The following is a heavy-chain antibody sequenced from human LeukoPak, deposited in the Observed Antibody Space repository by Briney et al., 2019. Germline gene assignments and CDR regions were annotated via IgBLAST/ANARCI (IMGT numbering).Heavy chain of an antibody. CDR3: AKKNVYRYGTVATDY. J-gene: IGHJ4*02. CDR1: GFTFSNLD. Sequence: GGSLSLSCAASGFTFSNLDLSWDRQAPGRGLEWVSTITGSATSTYYADSVRGRFTVSRDKSKNSLYLELNTMRVEATAEYYCAKKNVYRYGTVATDYWGQGTMVTVSS. D-gene: IGHD5-18*01. V-gene: IGHV3-23*01. CDR2: ITGSATST.